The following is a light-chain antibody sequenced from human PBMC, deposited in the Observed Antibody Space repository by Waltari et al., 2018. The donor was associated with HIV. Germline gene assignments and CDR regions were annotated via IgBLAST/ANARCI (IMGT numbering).Light chain of an antibody. V-gene: IGLV1-47*01. CDR2: RTD. CDR3: AAWDDSLSAL. Sequence: QSVLTQPPSASGTPGQRVTISCSGASSNIGSNYVYWYQELPGTAPKLPIDRTDQRPSGVPDRFSGSKSGTSASLAISGLRSEDEADYYCAAWDDSLSALFGGGTKLTVL. J-gene: IGLJ2*01. CDR1: SSNIGSNY.